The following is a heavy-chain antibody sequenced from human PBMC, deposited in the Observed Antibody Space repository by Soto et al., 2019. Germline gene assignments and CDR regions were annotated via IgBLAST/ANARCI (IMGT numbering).Heavy chain of an antibody. V-gene: IGHV1-8*01. D-gene: IGHD1-26*01. CDR1: GYTFSVYD. Sequence: QVQLVQSGAEVKKPGASVKVSCKASGYTFSVYDINWVRQATGQGLEWMGKMNPNSGKTDYAQKFQGRVTMTRDTSINTAYMELSSLRSEDTAVYYCARTIDADYWGQGTLVTVSS. CDR2: MNPNSGKT. J-gene: IGHJ4*02. CDR3: ARTIDADY.